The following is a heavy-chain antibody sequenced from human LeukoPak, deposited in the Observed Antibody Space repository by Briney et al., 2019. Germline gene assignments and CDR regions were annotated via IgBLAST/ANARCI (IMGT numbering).Heavy chain of an antibody. D-gene: IGHD4-17*01. CDR2: VHYSGTA. CDR3: ARGYGDFRVEGRYFHS. V-gene: IGHV4-59*01. Sequence: SETLSLTCTVSDGSITNYDWSWVRQPPGKGLEFIGHVHYSGTANYNPSLRSRVTISIDASKKHFFLKLKSVTAADTAVYYCARGYGDFRVEGRYFHSWGQGTLVTVSS. J-gene: IGHJ4*02. CDR1: DGSITNYD.